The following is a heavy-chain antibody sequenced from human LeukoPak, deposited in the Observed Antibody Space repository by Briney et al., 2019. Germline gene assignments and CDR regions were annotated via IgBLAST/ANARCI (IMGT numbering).Heavy chain of an antibody. CDR2: INTDGSST. CDR1: GFTFSIYW. CDR3: AGGYSSSYRIDY. D-gene: IGHD6-6*01. Sequence: PGGSLRLSCAASGFTFSIYWMHWVRQGPGKGLVWVSRINTDGSSTTYADSVKGRFTISRDNAKNTLYLQMNSLSAEDTAVYYCAGGYSSSYRIDYWGQGTLVTVSS. V-gene: IGHV3-74*01. J-gene: IGHJ4*02.